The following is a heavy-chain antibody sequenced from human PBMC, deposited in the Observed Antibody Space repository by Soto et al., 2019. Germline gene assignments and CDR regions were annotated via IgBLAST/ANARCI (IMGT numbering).Heavy chain of an antibody. Sequence: QVQLQESGPGLVKPSQTLSLTSTVSGGSISSCRYYCSWIRQHPGKGLQWIGYIYDSGSTYYNPSLTSLVTMSVDTSEHQVYLRLSSVTAADTAVYYWARDATAVTGRLFDYWGQGTLVTVSS. CDR1: GGSISSCRYY. D-gene: IGHD6-19*01. J-gene: IGHJ4*02. CDR3: ARDATAVTGRLFDY. V-gene: IGHV4-31*01. CDR2: IYDSGST.